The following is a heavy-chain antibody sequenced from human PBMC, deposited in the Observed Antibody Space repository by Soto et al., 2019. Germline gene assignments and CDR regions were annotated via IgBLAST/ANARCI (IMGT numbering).Heavy chain of an antibody. J-gene: IGHJ4*02. CDR1: GYSFTSYW. D-gene: IGHD3-3*01. CDR3: ARRGAMENDFWSGFDYFDY. V-gene: IGHV5-51*01. CDR2: IYPGDSDT. Sequence: PGESLKISCKGSGYSFTSYWIGWVRQMPGKGLEWMGIIYPGDSDTRYSPSFQGQVTISADKSISTAYLQWSSLKASDTAMYYCARRGAMENDFWSGFDYFDYWGQGTLVTVSS.